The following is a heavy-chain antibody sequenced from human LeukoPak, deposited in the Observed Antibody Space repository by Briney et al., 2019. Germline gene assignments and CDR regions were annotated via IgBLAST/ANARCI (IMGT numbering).Heavy chain of an antibody. CDR1: GFSVGTYG. J-gene: IGHJ2*01. D-gene: IGHD7-27*01. Sequence: SGCSLRPTGEAYGFSVGTYGTTHERQSPGKRLKWDSGITGSSTWTYYEDSVRGRFTISRDNARNTLHLQMNNLTADDAAIYYCARELVSLGTGYFDLWGRGTLVTVSS. V-gene: IGHV3-23*01. CDR2: ITGSSTWT. CDR3: ARELVSLGTGYFDL.